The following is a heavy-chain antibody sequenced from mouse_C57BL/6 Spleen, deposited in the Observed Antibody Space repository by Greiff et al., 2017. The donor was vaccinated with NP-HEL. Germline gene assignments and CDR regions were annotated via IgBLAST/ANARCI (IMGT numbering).Heavy chain of an antibody. Sequence: QVQLQQPGAELVRPGTSVKLSCKASGYTFTSYWMHWVKQRPGQGLEWIGVIDPSDSYTNYNQKFKGKATLTVDTSSSTAYMQLSSLTSEDSAVYYCAPGDDFDYWGQGTTLTVSS. CDR1: GYTFTSYW. J-gene: IGHJ2*01. CDR2: IDPSDSYT. V-gene: IGHV1-59*01. CDR3: APGDDFDY.